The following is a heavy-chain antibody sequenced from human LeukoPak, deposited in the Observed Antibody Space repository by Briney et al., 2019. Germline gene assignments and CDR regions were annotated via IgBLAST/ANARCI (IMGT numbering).Heavy chain of an antibody. V-gene: IGHV1-18*01. CDR3: ARRLVVVYAFDI. CDR2: ISAYNGNT. D-gene: IGHD3-22*01. Sequence: AASVKVSCKASGYTFTSYGISWVRQAPGQGREWMGWISAYNGNTNYAQKLQGRVTMTTDTSTSTAYMELRSLRSDDTAVYYCARRLVVVYAFDIWGQGTMVTVSS. CDR1: GYTFTSYG. J-gene: IGHJ3*02.